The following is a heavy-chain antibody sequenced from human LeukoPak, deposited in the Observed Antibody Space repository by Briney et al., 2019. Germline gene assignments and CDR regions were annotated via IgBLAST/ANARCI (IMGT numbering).Heavy chain of an antibody. J-gene: IGHJ4*02. CDR2: IYYNGGT. Sequence: SETLSLTCTVSGGSLSNYYWSWIRQPPGKGLEWIGYIYYNGGTNYNPSLKSRLTLSVDTSKNQFSLKLRSVTAADTAVYYCARDRLSGPHYDYWGQGTLVTVSS. D-gene: IGHD1-14*01. CDR3: ARDRLSGPHYDY. CDR1: GGSLSNYY. V-gene: IGHV4-59*01.